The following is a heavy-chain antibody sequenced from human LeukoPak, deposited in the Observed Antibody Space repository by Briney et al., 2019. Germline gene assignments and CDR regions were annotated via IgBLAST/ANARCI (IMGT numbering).Heavy chain of an antibody. V-gene: IGHV3-9*01. CDR2: ISWNSGSI. J-gene: IGHJ4*02. Sequence: GRSLRLSCAASGFTFDDYAMHWVRQAPGKGLEWVLGISWNSGSIGYADSVKGRFTISRDNAKNSLYLQMNSLRAEDTAVYYCARGLFGDYYHSSGYSFDYWGQGTLVTVSS. CDR1: GFTFDDYA. CDR3: ARGLFGDYYHSSGYSFDY. D-gene: IGHD3-22*01.